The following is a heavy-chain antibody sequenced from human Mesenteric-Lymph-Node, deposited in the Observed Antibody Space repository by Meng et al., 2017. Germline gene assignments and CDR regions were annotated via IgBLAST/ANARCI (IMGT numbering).Heavy chain of an antibody. D-gene: IGHD6-19*01. J-gene: IGHJ4*02. CDR1: GSVSLSDYY. CDR2: MQFSVGA. V-gene: IGHV4-30-4*01. Sequence: GSVSLSDYYWCWSRHPPGKGLGLKGNMQFSVGATSNPTPKRGGSITVYTAKNKFHLNLSSASAADAAMYDCASAGRGQWPFDLWGQGALVTVSS. CDR3: ASAGRGQWPFDL.